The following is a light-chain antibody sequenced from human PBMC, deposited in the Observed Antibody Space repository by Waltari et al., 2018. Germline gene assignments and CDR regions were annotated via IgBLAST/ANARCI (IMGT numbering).Light chain of an antibody. Sequence: QSALTQPPSASGSLGQSVTISCTGTSSDVGGYNFVSWYQQHPGKAPKLMIFRVTKLPSGAPHRFSGSKSGNTASLTVSGLQAEDEADYYCCSYARRSTHNYVFGTGTKVTVL. J-gene: IGLJ1*01. V-gene: IGLV2-8*01. CDR1: SSDVGGYNF. CDR3: CSYARRSTHNYV. CDR2: RVT.